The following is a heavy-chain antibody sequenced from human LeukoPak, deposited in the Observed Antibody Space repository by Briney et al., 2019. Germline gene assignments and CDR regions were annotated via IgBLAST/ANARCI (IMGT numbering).Heavy chain of an antibody. D-gene: IGHD6-19*01. CDR3: ASRDAAGTIAVAGTVDY. CDR2: ISAYNGNT. J-gene: IGHJ4*02. Sequence: ASVKVSCKASGYTFTSYGISWVRQAPGQGLEWMGWISAYNGNTNYAQKLQGRVTMTTDTSTSTAYMELRSLRSDDTAVYYCASRDAAGTIAVAGTVDYWGQGTLVTVSS. V-gene: IGHV1-18*01. CDR1: GYTFTSYG.